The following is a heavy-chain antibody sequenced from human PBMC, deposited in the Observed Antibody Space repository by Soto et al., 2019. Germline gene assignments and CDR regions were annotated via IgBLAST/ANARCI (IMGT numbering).Heavy chain of an antibody. Sequence: DVRLLESGGGLVQPGGSLRLSCAASGFTFSSYSMSWVRQAPGKGLEWVSTIGTSASTYYGDSVRGRFTISRDNSRNPLYLQMNSLRAQDTAVYYCAALSRYCTSSNCDWGQGTLVIVSS. CDR1: GFTFSSYS. D-gene: IGHD2-2*01. CDR3: AALSRYCTSSNCD. J-gene: IGHJ4*02. CDR2: IGTSAST. V-gene: IGHV3-23*01.